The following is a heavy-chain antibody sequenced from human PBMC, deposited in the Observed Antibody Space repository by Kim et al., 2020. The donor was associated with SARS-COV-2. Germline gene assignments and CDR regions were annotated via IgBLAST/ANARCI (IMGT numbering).Heavy chain of an antibody. D-gene: IGHD3-3*01. CDR1: GGSISSYY. Sequence: SETLSLTCTVSGGSISSYYWSWIRQPPGKGLEWIGYIYYSGSTNYNPSLKSRVTISVDTSKNQFSLKLSSVTAADTAVYYCARLRPVTIFGVVSHFDYWGQGTLVTVSS. CDR3: ARLRPVTIFGVVSHFDY. V-gene: IGHV4-59*08. CDR2: IYYSGST. J-gene: IGHJ4*02.